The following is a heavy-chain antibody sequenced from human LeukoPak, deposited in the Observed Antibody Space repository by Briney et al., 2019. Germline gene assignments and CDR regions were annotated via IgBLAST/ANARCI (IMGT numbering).Heavy chain of an antibody. CDR1: GGSISSYY. J-gene: IGHJ5*02. CDR2: IYDSVST. V-gene: IGHV4-59*01. D-gene: IGHD2-15*01. CDR3: AREEVADCSGGSCYATDWFDP. Sequence: SETLSLTCTVSGGSISSYYWSWIRQPPGKGLEWIGYIYDSVSTNYNPSLKSRVTISVDTSKHQFSLKLSSVTAADTAVYYCAREEVADCSGGSCYATDWFDPWGQGTLVTVSS.